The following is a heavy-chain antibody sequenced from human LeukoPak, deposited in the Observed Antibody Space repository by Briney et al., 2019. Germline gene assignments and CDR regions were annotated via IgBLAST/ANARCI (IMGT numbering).Heavy chain of an antibody. CDR3: ARGRANRGLHFDY. J-gene: IGHJ4*02. CDR2: IYYSGST. CDR1: GGSISSGGYY. V-gene: IGHV4-31*03. D-gene: IGHD7-27*01. Sequence: SQTLSLTCTVSGGSISSGGYYWSCVRQHPGKGLEWIGYIYYSGSTYYNPSLKSRVTISVDTSKNQFSLKLSSVTAADTAVYYCARGRANRGLHFDYWGQGTLVTVSS.